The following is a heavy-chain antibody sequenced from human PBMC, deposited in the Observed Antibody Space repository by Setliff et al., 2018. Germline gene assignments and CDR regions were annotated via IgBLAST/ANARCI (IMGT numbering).Heavy chain of an antibody. J-gene: IGHJ4*02. CDR2: ISDDGGRT. CDR1: GFAFNNYP. CDR3: AKYVKKFAHFDY. V-gene: IGHV3-23*01. D-gene: IGHD3-16*01. Sequence: GGSLRLSCAASGFAFNNYPMGWVRQAPGKGLEWVSGISDDGGRTYYADSVKGRFTISRDNSKNTLYLQMSSLRGEDTAVYYCAKYVKKFAHFDYWGQGTLVTVSS.